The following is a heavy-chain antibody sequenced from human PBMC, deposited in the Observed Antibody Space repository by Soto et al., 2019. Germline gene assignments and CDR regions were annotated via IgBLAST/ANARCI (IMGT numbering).Heavy chain of an antibody. CDR1: GGTFSSYA. J-gene: IGHJ4*02. Sequence: ASVKVSCKASGGTFSSYAISWVRQAPGQGLEWMGGIIPIFGTANYAQKFHGRVTITADESTITAYMELSSLRSEYTAVYYCARASPRSGYSSSWYYFDYWGQGTLVTVSS. D-gene: IGHD6-13*01. CDR2: IIPIFGTA. V-gene: IGHV1-69*13. CDR3: ARASPRSGYSSSWYYFDY.